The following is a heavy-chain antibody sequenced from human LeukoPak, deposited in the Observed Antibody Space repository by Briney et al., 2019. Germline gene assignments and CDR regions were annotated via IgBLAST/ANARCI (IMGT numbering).Heavy chain of an antibody. V-gene: IGHV5-10-1*01. J-gene: IGHJ4*02. CDR1: GYSFTSYW. CDR3: ATELLAAAGTLSDY. D-gene: IGHD6-13*01. CDR2: IDPSDSYT. Sequence: KDGESLKISCKGSGYSFTSYWISWVRQMPGKGLEWMGRIDPSDSYTNYSPPFQGHVTISADKSISTAYLQWSSLKASDTAMYYCATELLAAAGTLSDYWGQGTLVTVSS.